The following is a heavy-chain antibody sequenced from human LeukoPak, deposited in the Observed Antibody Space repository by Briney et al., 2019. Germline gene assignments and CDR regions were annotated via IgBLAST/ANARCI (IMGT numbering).Heavy chain of an antibody. Sequence: GGSLRLSCAASGFTFSSYAMSWVRQAPGKGLEWVSAIGGSGGTTYYADSVKGRFTISRDNSKNTLYLQMNSLRAEDTAVYYCAKLGHFNWFDPWGQGTLVTVSS. D-gene: IGHD3-3*02. V-gene: IGHV3-23*01. CDR2: IGGSGGTT. CDR3: AKLGHFNWFDP. CDR1: GFTFSSYA. J-gene: IGHJ5*02.